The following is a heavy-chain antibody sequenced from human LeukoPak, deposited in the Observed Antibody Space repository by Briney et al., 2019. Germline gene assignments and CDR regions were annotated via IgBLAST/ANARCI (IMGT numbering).Heavy chain of an antibody. J-gene: IGHJ5*02. CDR3: AKDRPGDGGWPANDL. CDR2: ISGTGGRT. D-gene: IGHD6-19*01. CDR1: GFTFSSYA. Sequence: PGGSLRLSCAASGFTFSSYAMSWVRQAPGKGLEWVSAISGTGGRTYYADSVKDRFVVSRDTSENTFHLQMNFLRVEDTAIYYCAKDRPGDGGWPANDLWGQGTQVTVSS. V-gene: IGHV3-23*01.